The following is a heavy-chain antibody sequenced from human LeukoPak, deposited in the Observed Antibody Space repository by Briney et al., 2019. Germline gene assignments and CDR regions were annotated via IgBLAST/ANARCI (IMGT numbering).Heavy chain of an antibody. CDR3: ARGLAYNYDSSAYFLDY. CDR2: TANDGNNK. CDR1: GFTFSRYA. Sequence: GGSLRLSCAASGFTFSRYAMHWVRQAPGKGLEWEAVTANDGNNKYYGDSVKGRFTISRDNSKNTLYLQMNSLRAEDTAVYYCARGLAYNYDSSAYFLDYWGQGTLVTVSS. J-gene: IGHJ4*02. V-gene: IGHV3-30*04. D-gene: IGHD3-22*01.